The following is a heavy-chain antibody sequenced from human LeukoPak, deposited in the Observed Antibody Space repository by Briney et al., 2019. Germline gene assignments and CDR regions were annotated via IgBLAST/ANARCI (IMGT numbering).Heavy chain of an antibody. V-gene: IGHV3-30*18. CDR2: ISYDGSNK. J-gene: IGHJ1*01. Sequence: GGSLRLSCAASGFTFSSYGMHWVRQAPGKGLEWVALISYDGSNKYYADSVKGRFTISGDNSRNTLYLQMNSLRAEDTAVYYCAKGPGVITPPFQHWGQGTLVTVSS. CDR3: AKGPGVITPPFQH. D-gene: IGHD1-14*01. CDR1: GFTFSSYG.